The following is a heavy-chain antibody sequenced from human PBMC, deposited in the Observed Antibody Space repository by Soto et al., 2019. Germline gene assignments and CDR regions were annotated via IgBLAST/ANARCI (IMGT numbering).Heavy chain of an antibody. D-gene: IGHD2-21*02. Sequence: QITLKESGPTLVKPTQTLTLTCTFSGFLLNTGGLGVGWIRQAPGKALEWLALIYWDGDKRYSPSLKSRLSITKDTSNNQVVLTMTNMDPVDTATYYCAHSLCGGDCLRSYSSPYYYGMDVWGQGTTVTVSS. CDR1: GFLLNTGGLG. CDR2: IYWDGDK. V-gene: IGHV2-5*02. CDR3: AHSLCGGDCLRSYSSPYYYGMDV. J-gene: IGHJ6*02.